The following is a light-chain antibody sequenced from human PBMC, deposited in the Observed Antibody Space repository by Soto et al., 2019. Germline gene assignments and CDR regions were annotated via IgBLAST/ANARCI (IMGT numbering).Light chain of an antibody. CDR2: EGS. CDR1: SSDVGSYNL. J-gene: IGLJ2*01. CDR3: CSYAGSSFVV. Sequence: LTQPPSVSGSPGQSITISCTGTSSDVGSYNLVSWYQQHPGKAPKLMIYEGSKRPSGVSNRFSGSKSGNTASLTISGLQAEDEADYYCCSYAGSSFVVFGGGTQLTVL. V-gene: IGLV2-23*01.